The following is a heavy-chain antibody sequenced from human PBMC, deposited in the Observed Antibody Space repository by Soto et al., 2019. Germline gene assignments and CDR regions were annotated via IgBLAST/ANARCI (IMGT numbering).Heavy chain of an antibody. J-gene: IGHJ3*02. CDR2: IYHSGST. D-gene: IGHD3-3*01. V-gene: IGHV4-30-2*01. Sequence: SETLSLTCAVSGGSISSGGYSWSWIRQPPGKGLEWIGYIYHSGSTYYNPSLKSRVTISVDRSKNQFSLRLSSVTAADTAVYYRARSSPFYNAFDIWRKGTMVTASS. CDR3: ARSSPFYNAFDI. CDR1: GGSISSGGYS.